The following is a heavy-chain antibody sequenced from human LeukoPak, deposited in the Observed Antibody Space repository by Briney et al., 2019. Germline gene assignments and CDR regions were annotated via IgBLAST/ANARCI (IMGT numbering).Heavy chain of an antibody. CDR2: IYHSGST. V-gene: IGHV4-38-2*01. Sequence: PSETLSLTCAVSGYSISSGYYWGWIRQPPGKGLEWIGSIYHSGSTYYNPSLKSRVTISVDTSKNQFSLKLSSVTAADTAVYYCARGDGYGSSEFDYWGQGTLVTVSS. D-gene: IGHD6-6*01. CDR1: GYSISSGYY. CDR3: ARGDGYGSSEFDY. J-gene: IGHJ4*02.